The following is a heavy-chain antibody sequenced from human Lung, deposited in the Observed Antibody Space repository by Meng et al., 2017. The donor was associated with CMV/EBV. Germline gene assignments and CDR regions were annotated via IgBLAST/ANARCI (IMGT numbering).Heavy chain of an antibody. CDR2: INAYNGDT. CDR1: GYSFTNYG. Sequence: QAQRVQFGGEVKKPGASLKVSCQASGYSFTNYGITWVRQAPGQGLEWMGWINAYNGDTNYAQTLQGRVTMTTDTSTSTAYMELRSLRSDDTAVYYCARVEVGITSGDYWGQGTLVTVSS. V-gene: IGHV1-18*01. D-gene: IGHD1-26*01. CDR3: ARVEVGITSGDY. J-gene: IGHJ4*02.